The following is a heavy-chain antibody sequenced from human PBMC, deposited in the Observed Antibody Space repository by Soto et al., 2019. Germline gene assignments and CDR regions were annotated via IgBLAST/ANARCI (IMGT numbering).Heavy chain of an antibody. D-gene: IGHD4-4*01. CDR1: GFSFSSYS. J-gene: IGHJ4*02. CDR3: ARDEGVPINYRFDY. V-gene: IGHV3-7*03. Sequence: EVQLVESGGGLVQPGGSLRLSCAASGFSFSSYSMSWIRQAPGKGLERLAHIHENGHFKFYVDSVKGRFTISRDDALNSLYLQMNSLRAEDTAMYYCARDEGVPINYRFDYWGQGTLVTVSS. CDR2: IHENGHFK.